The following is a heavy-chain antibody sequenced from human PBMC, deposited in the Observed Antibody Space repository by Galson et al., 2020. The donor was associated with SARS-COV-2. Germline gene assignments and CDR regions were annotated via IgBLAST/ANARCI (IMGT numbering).Heavy chain of an antibody. J-gene: IGHJ4*01. CDR1: GVSMSSYY. D-gene: IGHD2-2*03. V-gene: IGHV4-59*08. CDR3: ANGLYFDY. Sequence: ASETLSLTCTVSGVSMSSYYWSWIRQSPGKGLEWIGYISFSGVTTYNRSLQSRVAMSIDMSNKQFSLMLSSVTAADTAIYFCANGLYFDYWGHGSRVIVSS. CDR2: ISFSGVT.